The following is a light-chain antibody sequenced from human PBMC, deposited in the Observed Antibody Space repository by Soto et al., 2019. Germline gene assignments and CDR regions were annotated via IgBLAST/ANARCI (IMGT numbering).Light chain of an antibody. V-gene: IGKV3-20*01. J-gene: IGKJ5*01. CDR2: DAS. CDR1: QSVRSER. CDR3: QQYDVSPIT. Sequence: EIVLTQSPDTLSLSPGERATLSCRASQSVRSERLAWYQHKRGQAPRLVIFDASSRATGIPERFSGSGSGTDFTLTITRLEPEDFAVYFCQQYDVSPITFCLGTRLEIK.